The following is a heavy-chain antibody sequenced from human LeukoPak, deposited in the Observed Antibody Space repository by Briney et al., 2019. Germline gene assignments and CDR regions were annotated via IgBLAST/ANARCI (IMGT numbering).Heavy chain of an antibody. J-gene: IGHJ4*02. CDR2: IWYDGSNK. CDR1: GFTFSSYG. V-gene: IGHV3-33*01. CDR3: AREWAVAGDFDY. D-gene: IGHD6-19*01. Sequence: PGRSLRLSCAASGFTFSSYGMHWVRQAPGKGLEWVAVIWYDGSNKYYADSVKGRFTISRDNSKNTLYLQMNSLRAEDTAVYYCAREWAVAGDFDYWGQGTLVTVSS.